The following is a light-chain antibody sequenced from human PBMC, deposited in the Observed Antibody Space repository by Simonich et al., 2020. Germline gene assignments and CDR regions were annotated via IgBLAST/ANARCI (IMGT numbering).Light chain of an antibody. CDR1: QSVSSN. CDR2: GAS. J-gene: IGKJ2*01. CDR3: QQYNNWPYT. Sequence: EIVMTQSPATLSVSPGESATLSSRARQSVSSNLAWYQQKPGPAPRLLIYGASTRAAGIPARFSGRGSGTEFTLTISSMQSEDFAVYYCQQYNNWPYTFGQGTKLEIK. V-gene: IGKV3-15*01.